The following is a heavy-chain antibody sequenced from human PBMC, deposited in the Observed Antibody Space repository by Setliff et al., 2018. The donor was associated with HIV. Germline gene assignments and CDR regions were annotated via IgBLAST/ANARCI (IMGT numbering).Heavy chain of an antibody. J-gene: IGHJ4*02. CDR2: IYYSGST. CDR3: ARGGSPFFLVDY. CDR1: GGSISSYY. V-gene: IGHV4-59*01. D-gene: IGHD2-15*01. Sequence: PSETLSLTCTVAGGSISSYYWSWIRQPPGKGLEWIGYIYYSGSTNYNPSLKSRVTISVDTSKNQFSLKLSSVTAADTAVYYRARGGSPFFLVDYWGQGTLVTVSS.